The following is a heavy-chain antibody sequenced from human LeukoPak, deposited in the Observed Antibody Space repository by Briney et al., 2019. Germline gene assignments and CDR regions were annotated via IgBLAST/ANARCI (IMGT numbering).Heavy chain of an antibody. CDR1: GYTFTGYY. J-gene: IGHJ3*02. D-gene: IGHD2-2*01. CDR2: IIPIFGTA. Sequence: ASVKVSCKASGYTFTGYYMHWVRQAPGQGLEWMGGIIPIFGTANYAQKFQGRVTITADESTSTAYMELSSLRSEDTAVYYCARDIVVVPAALAFDIWGQGTMVTVSS. CDR3: ARDIVVVPAALAFDI. V-gene: IGHV1-69*13.